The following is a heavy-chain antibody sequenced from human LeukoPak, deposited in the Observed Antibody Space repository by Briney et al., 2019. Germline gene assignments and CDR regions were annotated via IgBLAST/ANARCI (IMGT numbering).Heavy chain of an antibody. CDR3: ASPEYSRATEYCGMDV. D-gene: IGHD6-6*01. Sequence: GGSLRLSCAASGFTFSSYAMHWVRQAPGKGLEWVAVISYDGSNKYYADSVKGRFTISRVNSKNTLYLQMNSLRAEDTAVYYCASPEYSRATEYCGMDVWGQGTTVTVSS. CDR1: GFTFSSYA. CDR2: ISYDGSNK. V-gene: IGHV3-30-3*01. J-gene: IGHJ6*02.